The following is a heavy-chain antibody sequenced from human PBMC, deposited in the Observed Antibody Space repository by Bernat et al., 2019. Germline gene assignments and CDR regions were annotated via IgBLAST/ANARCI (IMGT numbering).Heavy chain of an antibody. Sequence: QVQLVQSGAEVKKPGASVKVSCKASGYTFTSYGISWVRQAPGQGLEWMGWISGYNGDTIYAQMVRDRVTMTVDRSTSTAHMEVRSLRSDDTAVYYCARDPSNTSGRYSYSDSWGQGTLVTVSS. CDR1: GYTFTSYG. CDR3: ARDPSNTSGRYSYSDS. D-gene: IGHD1-26*01. CDR2: ISGYNGDT. J-gene: IGHJ4*02. V-gene: IGHV1-18*01.